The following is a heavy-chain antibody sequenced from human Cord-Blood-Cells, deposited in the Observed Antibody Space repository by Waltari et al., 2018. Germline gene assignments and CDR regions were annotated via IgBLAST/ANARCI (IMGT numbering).Heavy chain of an antibody. CDR2: SNAGNGNT. D-gene: IGHD2-15*01. CDR3: ARDLTPNTLGYCSGGSCYYYYYGMDV. V-gene: IGHV1-3*01. J-gene: IGHJ6*02. Sequence: QVQLVQSGAEVKKPGASVTVSCKASGYTFTSYAMHWVRQAPGQRLEWMGWSNAGNGNTKYSQKFQGRVTITRDTSASTAYMELSSLRSEDTAVYYCARDLTPNTLGYCSGGSCYYYYYGMDVWGQGTTVTVSS. CDR1: GYTFTSYA.